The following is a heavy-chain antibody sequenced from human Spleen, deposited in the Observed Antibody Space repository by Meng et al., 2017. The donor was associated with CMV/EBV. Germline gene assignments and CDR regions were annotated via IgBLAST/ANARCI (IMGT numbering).Heavy chain of an antibody. D-gene: IGHD2-21*02. J-gene: IGHJ4*02. CDR2: INPNSGGT. CDR3: ARDDCGGGCYSGSFDF. V-gene: IGHV1-2*02. Sequence: ASVKVSCKASGSTFSVYYTHWVRQAPGQGLEWMGWINPNSGGTNYAQKFQGRVTMTRDTSISTAYMELSRLRADDTAVYYCARDDCGGGCYSGSFDFWGQGTLVTVSS. CDR1: GSTFSVYY.